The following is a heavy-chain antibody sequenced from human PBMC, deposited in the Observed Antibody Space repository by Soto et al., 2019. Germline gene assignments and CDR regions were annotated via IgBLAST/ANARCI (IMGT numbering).Heavy chain of an antibody. CDR3: ANGDY. Sequence: QVQLVESGGGVVQPGRSLRLSCAASGFTFSSYGMHWVRQAPGKGLEWVAVISYDGSKKYYADSVKGRFTISRDNSKNTLYLQMNSLRAEDTAVYYCANGDYWGQGTLVTVSS. CDR1: GFTFSSYG. CDR2: ISYDGSKK. J-gene: IGHJ4*02. V-gene: IGHV3-30*18.